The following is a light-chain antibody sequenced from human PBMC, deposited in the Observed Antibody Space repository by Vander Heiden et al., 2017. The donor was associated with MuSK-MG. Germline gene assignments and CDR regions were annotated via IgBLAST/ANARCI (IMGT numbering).Light chain of an antibody. J-gene: IGKJ2*01. Sequence: DIQMTQSPSSLSASVGDRVTVTCRASQSIDYYLNWYHQKPGKAPKLLIYAASSLQSGVPSRFTGSGSGTDFILTISSLQPEDFGTYYCQQSSVTPYTFGQGTKLEIK. CDR1: QSIDYY. CDR2: AAS. V-gene: IGKV1-39*01. CDR3: QQSSVTPYT.